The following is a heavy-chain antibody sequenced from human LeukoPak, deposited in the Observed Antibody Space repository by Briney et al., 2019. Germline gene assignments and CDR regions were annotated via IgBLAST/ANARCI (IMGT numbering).Heavy chain of an antibody. J-gene: IGHJ6*03. CDR2: IYYSGST. D-gene: IGHD2-2*02. V-gene: IGHV4-61*08. CDR1: GGSISSGDYY. CDR3: ARGYSFPYYYMDV. Sequence: KPSETLSLTCTVSGGSISSGDYYWSWIRQPPGKGLEWIGYIYYSGSTNYNPSLKSRVTMSVDTSKNQFSLKLTSVTAADTAVYYCARGYSFPYYYMDVWGKGTTVTVSS.